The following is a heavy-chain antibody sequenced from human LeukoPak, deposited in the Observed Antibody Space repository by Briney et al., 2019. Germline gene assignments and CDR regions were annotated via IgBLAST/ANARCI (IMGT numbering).Heavy chain of an antibody. V-gene: IGHV3-7*01. CDR3: ARRWSFDY. CDR2: IREDGTEK. Sequence: GGSLRLSCTASGFTFSGAWMTWVRQAPGKGLEWVANIREDGTEKNYVDSVKGRFTISRDNSKNTLYLQMNSLRTEDTAVYYCARRWSFDYWGQGTLVTVSS. J-gene: IGHJ4*02. D-gene: IGHD4-23*01. CDR1: GFTFSGAW.